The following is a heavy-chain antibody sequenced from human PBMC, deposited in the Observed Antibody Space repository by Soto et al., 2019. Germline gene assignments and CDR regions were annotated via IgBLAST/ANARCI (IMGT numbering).Heavy chain of an antibody. J-gene: IGHJ4*02. CDR1: GFTFNNAW. Sequence: VGSLRLSCVASGFTFNNAWMNWVRQAPGKGLEWVGRIKSKTDGGTTDYAALVKGRFAISRDDSKTTLYLQMNGLKTEDTAVYYCTTAENYYDSSSFDYWGQGTLVTVSS. CDR2: IKSKTDGGTT. CDR3: TTAENYYDSSSFDY. V-gene: IGHV3-15*01. D-gene: IGHD3-22*01.